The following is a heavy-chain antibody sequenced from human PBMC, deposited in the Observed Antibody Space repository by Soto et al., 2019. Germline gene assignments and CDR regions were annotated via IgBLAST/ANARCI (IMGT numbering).Heavy chain of an antibody. Sequence: SETLSLTCAVYGGSFSGYYWSWIRQPPGKGLEWIGEINHSGSTNYNPSLKSRVTISVGTSKNQFSLKLSSVTAADTAVYYCARDSYGLFRYWGQGTLVTVSS. D-gene: IGHD5-18*01. V-gene: IGHV4-34*01. J-gene: IGHJ4*02. CDR2: INHSGST. CDR3: ARDSYGLFRY. CDR1: GGSFSGYY.